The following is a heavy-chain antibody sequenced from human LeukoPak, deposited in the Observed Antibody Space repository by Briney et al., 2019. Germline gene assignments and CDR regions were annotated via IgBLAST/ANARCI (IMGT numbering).Heavy chain of an antibody. J-gene: IGHJ4*02. Sequence: ASVKVSCKASGYTFTACFMHWVRQAPGQGLEWMGWINPNSGVTNSAQKFQGRVTMTRDTSIRTVYMEVSTMRSDGTAVYYCARGMPVGGTKIGFDYWGQGTLVTVSS. D-gene: IGHD6-19*01. CDR2: INPNSGVT. CDR3: ARGMPVGGTKIGFDY. CDR1: GYTFTACF. V-gene: IGHV1-2*02.